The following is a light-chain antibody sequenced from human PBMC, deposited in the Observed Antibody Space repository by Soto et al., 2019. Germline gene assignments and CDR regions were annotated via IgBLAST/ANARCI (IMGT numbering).Light chain of an antibody. J-gene: IGLJ1*01. CDR1: SSDVGGYNY. CDR3: SPYTSSRAYV. V-gene: IGLV2-14*01. CDR2: EVS. Sequence: QSVLTQPASVSGSPGQSITISCTGTSSDVGGYNYVSWYQQQSGKAPKLMIHEVSNRPAGVSNRFSGSKSGNTASLTISGIQAEDEADYYCSPYTSSRAYVFGIGTKVTVL.